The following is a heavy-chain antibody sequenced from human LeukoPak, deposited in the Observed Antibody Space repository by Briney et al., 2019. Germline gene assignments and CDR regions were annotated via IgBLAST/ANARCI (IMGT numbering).Heavy chain of an antibody. J-gene: IGHJ4*02. CDR1: GFTFIRNG. Sequence: GGSLRLSCEASGFTFIRNGMHWVRQAPGKAPEWVAFPRYDGSNQYYADSVQGRFNISRDNSKNTLYLQMYSLRAEDTAVYYCSRDDPPYDILTGYYPIDSWGQGTLVTVSS. CDR3: SRDDPPYDILTGYYPIDS. V-gene: IGHV3-30*02. CDR2: PRYDGSNQ. D-gene: IGHD3-9*01.